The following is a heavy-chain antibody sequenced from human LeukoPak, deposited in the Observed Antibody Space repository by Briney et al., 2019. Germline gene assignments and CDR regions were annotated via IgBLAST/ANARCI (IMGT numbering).Heavy chain of an antibody. D-gene: IGHD6-13*01. V-gene: IGHV3-23*01. CDR2: ISGSGDST. CDR3: ARDRKSSSWYGATFDY. J-gene: IGHJ4*02. Sequence: GGSLRLSCAASGFTFSNYAMTWVRQAPGKGLEWVSAISGSGDSTYYADSVKGRFTISRDDSKNTLYLQMNSLRAEDTAVYYCARDRKSSSWYGATFDYWGQGTLVTVSS. CDR1: GFTFSNYA.